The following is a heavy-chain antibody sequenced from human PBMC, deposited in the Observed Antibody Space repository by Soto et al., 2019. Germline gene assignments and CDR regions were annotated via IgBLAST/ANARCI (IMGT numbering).Heavy chain of an antibody. Sequence: ASVKVSCKASGYTFSTYAIHWVHQAPGQALEWMGWLNVGNGNTKYSEKFQGRVTITRDTSASTAYMYLSSLTSEDTAVYYCARDGYCTGGSCYSAYWAQGTLVTISS. J-gene: IGHJ4*02. V-gene: IGHV1-3*01. CDR3: ARDGYCTGGSCYSAY. CDR1: GYTFSTYA. CDR2: LNVGNGNT. D-gene: IGHD2-15*01.